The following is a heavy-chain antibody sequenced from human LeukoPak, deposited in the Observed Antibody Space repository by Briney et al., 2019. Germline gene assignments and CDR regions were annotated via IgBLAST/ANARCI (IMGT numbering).Heavy chain of an antibody. J-gene: IGHJ4*02. V-gene: IGHV4-59*01. CDR3: ARQQWGITDY. CDR2: IYYSGST. Sequence: SETLSLTCTVSGGSISNYYWSWIRQPPGKGLEWIGFIYYSGSTNYNPSLKSRVTISVDTSKNQFSLKLSSVTAADTAVYYCARQQWGITDYWGQGTLVTVSS. D-gene: IGHD6-19*01. CDR1: GGSISNYY.